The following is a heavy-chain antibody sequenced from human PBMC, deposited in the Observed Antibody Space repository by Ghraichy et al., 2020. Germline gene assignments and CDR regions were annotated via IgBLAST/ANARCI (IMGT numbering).Heavy chain of an antibody. CDR3: ATARYCAGGSSPRAFDS. CDR1: GESFSAYF. J-gene: IGHJ4*02. D-gene: IGHD2-15*01. CDR2: INHGGST. V-gene: IGHV4-34*01. Sequence: SETLSLTCAVYGESFSAYFRSWIRQPPGKGLEWIGEINHGGSTNYNPSLKRRVTISVDTSKNQFSLRLSSVTAADTAVYYCATARYCAGGSSPRAFDSWGQGALVPLSS.